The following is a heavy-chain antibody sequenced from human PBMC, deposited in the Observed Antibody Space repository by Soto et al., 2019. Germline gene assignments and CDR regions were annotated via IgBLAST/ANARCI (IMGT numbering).Heavy chain of an antibody. CDR2: INAGNGNT. Sequence: GASVKVSCTASGYTFTSHAMHWVRQAPGQRLEWMGWINAGNGNTKYSQKFQGRVTITRDTSASTAYMELSSLRSEDTAVYYCARDLDGDNWFDPWGQGTLVTVSS. V-gene: IGHV1-3*01. D-gene: IGHD3-3*01. CDR3: ARDLDGDNWFDP. CDR1: GYTFTSHA. J-gene: IGHJ5*02.